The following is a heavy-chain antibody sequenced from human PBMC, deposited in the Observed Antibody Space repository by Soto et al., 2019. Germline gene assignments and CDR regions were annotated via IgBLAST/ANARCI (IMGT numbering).Heavy chain of an antibody. D-gene: IGHD6-25*01. V-gene: IGHV1-2*02. CDR1: GYSFPAFY. J-gene: IGHJ5*01. CDR3: ARASAAATSWFDY. Sequence: QVQLVQSAAEVERPGASVKVSCQISGYSFPAFYIHWVRQAPGQGLEWVGWFNPKTGGANSAQKFQGRVTMTRATSSSTVYMDLSGLTSDDTAVYYCARASAAATSWFDYWGQGTLVTVSS. CDR2: FNPKTGGA.